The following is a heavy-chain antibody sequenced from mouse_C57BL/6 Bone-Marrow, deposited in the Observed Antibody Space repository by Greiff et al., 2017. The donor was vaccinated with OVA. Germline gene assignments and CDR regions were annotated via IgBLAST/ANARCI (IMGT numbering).Heavy chain of an antibody. CDR3: ARILYGNSY. D-gene: IGHD2-1*01. J-gene: IGHJ2*01. CDR2: INPNNGGT. V-gene: IGHV1-26*01. Sequence: VQLQQSGPELVKPGASVKISCKASGYTFTDYYMNWVKQSHGKSLEWIGDINPNNGGTSYNQKFKGKATLTVDKSSSTAYMELRSLTSEDSAVYYCARILYGNSYWGQGTTLTVSS. CDR1: GYTFTDYY.